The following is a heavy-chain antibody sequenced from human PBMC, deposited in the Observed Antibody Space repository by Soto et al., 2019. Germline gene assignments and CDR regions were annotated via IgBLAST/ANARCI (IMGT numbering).Heavy chain of an antibody. CDR3: ARGYSGSYYGAFDI. CDR1: GGTFSSYA. CDR2: IIPIFGTA. J-gene: IGHJ3*02. Sequence: SVKVSCKASGGTFSSYAISWVRQAPGQGLEWMGGIIPIFGTANYAQKFQGRVTITADESTSTAYMELSSLRSEDTAVYYCARGYSGSYYGAFDIWGQGTMVTVSS. D-gene: IGHD1-26*01. V-gene: IGHV1-69*13.